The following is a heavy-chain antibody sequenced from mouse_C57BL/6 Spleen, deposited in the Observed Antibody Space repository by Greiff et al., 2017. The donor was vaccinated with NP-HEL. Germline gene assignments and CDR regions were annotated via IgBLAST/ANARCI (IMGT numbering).Heavy chain of an antibody. Sequence: VQVVESDAELVKPGASVKISCKVSGYTFTDHTIHWMKQRPEQGLEWIGYIYPRDGSTKYNEKFKGKATLTVDKSSSTAYMQLNSLTSEDSAVYFCARWGWFGTDAMDYWGQGTSLTVSS. D-gene: IGHD2-3*01. V-gene: IGHV1-78*01. CDR1: GYTFTDHT. CDR2: IYPRDGST. CDR3: ARWGWFGTDAMDY. J-gene: IGHJ4*01.